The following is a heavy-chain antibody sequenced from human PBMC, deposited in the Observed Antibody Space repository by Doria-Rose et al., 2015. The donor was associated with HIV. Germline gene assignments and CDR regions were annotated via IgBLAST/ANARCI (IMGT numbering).Heavy chain of an antibody. V-gene: IGHV2-26*01. D-gene: IGHD6-13*01. CDR3: ARIKSSRWYHKYYFDF. CDR2: LFSVDER. CDR1: GVSLSSPGMG. J-gene: IGHJ4*02. Sequence: QVTLKESGPVLVKPTETLTLTCTVSGVSLSSPGMGVSWIRQPPGKALEWLANLFSVDERSYKPSLKSRLTISRGTSKSQVVLTMTDMDPVDTATYYCARIKSSRWYHKYYFDFWGQGTLVIVSA.